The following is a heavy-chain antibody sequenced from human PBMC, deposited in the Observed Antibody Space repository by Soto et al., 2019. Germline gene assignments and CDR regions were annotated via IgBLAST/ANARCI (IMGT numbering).Heavy chain of an antibody. D-gene: IGHD3-10*01. J-gene: IGHJ6*02. Sequence: GGSLRISCAASGFTFSSYAMSWVRQAPRKRLEWVSAISGSGGSTYYADSVKGRFTISRDNSKNTLYLQMNSLRAEDTAVYYCAKVPMVRGVIAYYYYYYGMDVWGQGTTVTVSS. V-gene: IGHV3-23*01. CDR2: ISGSGGST. CDR3: AKVPMVRGVIAYYYYYYGMDV. CDR1: GFTFSSYA.